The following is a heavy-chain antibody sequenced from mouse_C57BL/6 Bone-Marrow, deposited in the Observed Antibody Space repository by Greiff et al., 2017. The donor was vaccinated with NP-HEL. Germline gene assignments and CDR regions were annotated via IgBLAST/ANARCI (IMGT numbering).Heavy chain of an antibody. J-gene: IGHJ2*01. CDR3: ARGIYDYDGGYFDY. D-gene: IGHD2-4*01. Sequence: QVQLQQSGPELVKPGASVKISCKASGYAFSSSWMNWVKQRPGKGLEWIGRIYPGDGATNYNGKFKGKATLTADKSSSTAYMPLSRLPSEHSAVSFCARGIYDYDGGYFDYWGQGTTLTVTS. CDR1: GYAFSSSW. V-gene: IGHV1-82*01. CDR2: IYPGDGAT.